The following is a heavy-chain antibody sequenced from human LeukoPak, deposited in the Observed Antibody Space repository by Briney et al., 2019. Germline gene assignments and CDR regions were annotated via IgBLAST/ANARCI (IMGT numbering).Heavy chain of an antibody. CDR1: GYTFTSYG. CDR3: ARGSYCSGGSCYPRPFDY. J-gene: IGHJ4*02. V-gene: IGHV1-18*01. CDR2: ISAYNGNT. Sequence: ASVKVSCKASGYTFTSYGISWVRQAPGPGLEWMGWISAYNGNTNYAQKLQGRVTMTTDTSTSTAYMELRSLRSDDTAVYYCARGSYCSGGSCYPRPFDYWGQGTLVTVSS. D-gene: IGHD2-15*01.